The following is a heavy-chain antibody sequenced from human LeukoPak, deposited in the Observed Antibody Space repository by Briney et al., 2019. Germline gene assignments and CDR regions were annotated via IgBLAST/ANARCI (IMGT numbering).Heavy chain of an antibody. D-gene: IGHD3-22*01. CDR1: GFTSSRLW. Sequence: GGSLRLSCVASGFTSSRLWMNWVRQAPGKGLEWVANIKQDGSEKYYVVSVKGRFTISRDNAKNSLYLQMNNLRAEDTAVYYCARGGYYYKDWYFDLWGRGTLVTVSS. CDR2: IKQDGSEK. CDR3: ARGGYYYKDWYFDL. V-gene: IGHV3-7*02. J-gene: IGHJ2*01.